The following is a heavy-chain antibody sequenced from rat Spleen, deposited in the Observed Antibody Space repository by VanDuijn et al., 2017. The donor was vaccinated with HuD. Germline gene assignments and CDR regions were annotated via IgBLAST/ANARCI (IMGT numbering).Heavy chain of an antibody. CDR3: ATDWWWDY. J-gene: IGHJ2*01. CDR1: GFTFSNYY. CDR2: ITNSGGST. Sequence: EVQLVESGGGLVQPGRSLKLSCAASGFTFSNYYMAWVRQAPTKGLEWVASITNSGGSTYYRDSVKGRFTISRDNAKSTLYLQMDSLRSEDTATYYCATDWWWDYWGQGVMVTVSS. D-gene: IGHD1-1*01. V-gene: IGHV5S23*01.